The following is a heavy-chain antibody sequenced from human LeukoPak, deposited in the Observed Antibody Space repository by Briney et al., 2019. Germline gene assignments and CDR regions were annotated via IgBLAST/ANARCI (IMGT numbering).Heavy chain of an antibody. CDR2: ISGSGGST. D-gene: IGHD3-10*01. Sequence: GGSLRLSCAASGFTLSSYAMSWVRQAPGKGLEWVSAISGSGGSTYYADSVKGWFTISRDNSKNTLYLQMNSLRAEDTAVYYCAKVMTRTMVRGVPPSDYWGKGTLVTVSS. J-gene: IGHJ4*02. CDR3: AKVMTRTMVRGVPPSDY. V-gene: IGHV3-23*01. CDR1: GFTLSSYA.